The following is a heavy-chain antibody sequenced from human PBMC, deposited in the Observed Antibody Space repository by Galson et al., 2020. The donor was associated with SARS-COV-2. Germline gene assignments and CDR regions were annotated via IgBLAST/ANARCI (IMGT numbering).Heavy chain of an antibody. CDR3: ARLAVAVAGHFDY. CDR1: GFTFSSYW. V-gene: IGHV3-7*01. Sequence: GESLKISCAASGFTFSSYWMSWVRQAPGKGLEWVANIKQDGSEKYYVDSVKGRFTISRDNAKNSLYLQMNSLRAEDTAVYYCARLAVAVAGHFDYWGQGTLVTVSS. CDR2: IKQDGSEK. J-gene: IGHJ4*02. D-gene: IGHD6-19*01.